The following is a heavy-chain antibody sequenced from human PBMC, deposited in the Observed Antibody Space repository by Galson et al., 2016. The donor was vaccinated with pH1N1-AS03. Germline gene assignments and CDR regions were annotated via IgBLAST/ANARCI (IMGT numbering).Heavy chain of an antibody. V-gene: IGHV2-5*02. CDR1: GFSLSTGGVH. CDR3: ARSTHVNEGLDY. Sequence: PALVKPTQTLTLTCTFSGFSLSTGGVHVAWIRQPPGKALEWLALIFWDGETRYSPSLRSRLTITKDPSKNQVVLTMINVDPADTGTYYCARSTHVNEGLDYWGQGTLVTVSS. CDR2: IFWDGET. J-gene: IGHJ4*02. D-gene: IGHD2-8*01.